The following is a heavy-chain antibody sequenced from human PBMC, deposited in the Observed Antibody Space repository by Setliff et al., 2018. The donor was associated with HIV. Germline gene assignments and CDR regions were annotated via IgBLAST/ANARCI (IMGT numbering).Heavy chain of an antibody. Sequence: SETLSLTCTVSGGSISSNNYYWGWIRPPPGKGLEWIGSIYSSSNTYYNPSLQSRLTISVNTSKNQFSLKLRSVTAADRAVYYCARVPGYRSGTSSMDVWGKGTTVTVSS. CDR3: ARVPGYRSGTSSMDV. J-gene: IGHJ6*03. D-gene: IGHD6-19*01. CDR2: IYSSSNT. V-gene: IGHV4-39*07. CDR1: GGSISSNNYY.